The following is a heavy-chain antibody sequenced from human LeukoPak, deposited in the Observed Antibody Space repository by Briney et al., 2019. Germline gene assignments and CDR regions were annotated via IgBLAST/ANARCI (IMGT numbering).Heavy chain of an antibody. CDR3: ARVAYYYDSSGYRGFDY. D-gene: IGHD3-22*01. V-gene: IGHV1-69*05. CDR2: IISIFGTA. J-gene: IGHJ4*02. Sequence: ASVKVSCKASGGTFSSYAISWVPQAPGQGLERMGGIISIFGTANYAQKFQGRVTITTDESTSTAYMDLSSLRSEETAGYYCARVAYYYDSSGYRGFDYWGQGTLVTVSS. CDR1: GGTFSSYA.